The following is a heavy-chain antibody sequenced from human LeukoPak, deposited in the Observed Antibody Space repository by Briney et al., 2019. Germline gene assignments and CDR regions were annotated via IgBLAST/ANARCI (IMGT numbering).Heavy chain of an antibody. CDR2: ISYDGSNK. D-gene: IGHD6-19*01. J-gene: IGHJ4*02. CDR1: GFTFSSYG. Sequence: GGSLRLSCAASGFTFSSYGMHWVRQAPGKGLECVAVISYDGSNKYYADSVKGRFTISRDNSKNTLYLQMNSLRAEDTAVYYCAKDREQWLVHYFQDYWGQGTLVTVSS. V-gene: IGHV3-30*18. CDR3: AKDREQWLVHYFQDY.